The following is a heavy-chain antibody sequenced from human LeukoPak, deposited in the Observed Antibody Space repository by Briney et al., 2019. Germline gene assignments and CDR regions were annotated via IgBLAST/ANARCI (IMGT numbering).Heavy chain of an antibody. Sequence: SETLSLTCTVSGGSISSTSYYWGWIRLPPGKGLEWIGSIYYRGSTYYNPSLMSRVTISLDTSKNQFSLTLRSVTAADTAVYYCARHGDGYNPFDYWGQGILVTVSS. D-gene: IGHD5-24*01. CDR1: GGSISSTSYY. CDR2: IYYRGST. V-gene: IGHV4-39*01. J-gene: IGHJ4*02. CDR3: ARHGDGYNPFDY.